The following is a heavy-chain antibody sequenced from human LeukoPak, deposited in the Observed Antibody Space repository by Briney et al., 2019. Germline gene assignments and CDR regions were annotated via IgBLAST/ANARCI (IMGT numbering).Heavy chain of an antibody. CDR2: ISAYNGNT. CDR3: ARVVTTYYYDSSGRDGGDAFDI. J-gene: IGHJ3*02. V-gene: IGHV1-18*01. D-gene: IGHD3-22*01. CDR1: GYTFTSYG. Sequence: EASVKVSCKASGYTFTSYGISWVRQAPGQGLEWMGWISAYNGNTNYAQKLQGRVTMTTDTSTSTAYMELRSLRSDDTAVYYCARVVTTYYYDSSGRDGGDAFDIWGQGTMVTVSS.